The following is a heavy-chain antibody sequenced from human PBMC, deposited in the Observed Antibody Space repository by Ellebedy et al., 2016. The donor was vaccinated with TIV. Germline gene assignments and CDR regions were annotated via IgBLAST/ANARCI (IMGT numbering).Heavy chain of an antibody. CDR1: GFTFSRHW. CDR2: INGDGGFT. D-gene: IGHD2-8*01. CDR3: ARVRSVYYYMDV. V-gene: IGHV3-74*01. Sequence: PGGSLRLSCEASGFTFSRHWMHWIRQAPGKGLVWLSRINGDGGFTSHADFVKGRFTISRDNAKNTLYLQMNSLKAEDTAVYYCARVRSVYYYMDVWGKGTTVTVSS. J-gene: IGHJ6*03.